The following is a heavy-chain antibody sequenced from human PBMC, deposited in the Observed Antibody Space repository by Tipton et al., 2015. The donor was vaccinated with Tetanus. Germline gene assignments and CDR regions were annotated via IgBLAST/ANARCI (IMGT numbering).Heavy chain of an antibody. Sequence: VQLVQSGADVKKPGESLKISCKASGYSFTSHWIGWVRQMPGKGLEWMGMIFPDDSDTRYSPSFQGHVTFSVDKSTSTVYLQWSSLKASDTAMYFCARMYSTSSPFDHWGQGTQVTVSS. J-gene: IGHJ4*02. CDR2: IFPDDSDT. D-gene: IGHD6-6*01. CDR1: GYSFTSHW. V-gene: IGHV5-51*01. CDR3: ARMYSTSSPFDH.